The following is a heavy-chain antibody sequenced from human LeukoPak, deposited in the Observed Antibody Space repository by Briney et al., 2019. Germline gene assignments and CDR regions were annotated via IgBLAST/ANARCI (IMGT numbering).Heavy chain of an antibody. V-gene: IGHV1-46*01. CDR2: INPSGGSR. CDR1: GYPFTTYY. D-gene: IGHD3-22*01. CDR3: ARATFQDSSAYSDYYFDL. J-gene: IGHJ4*02. Sequence: ASVKVSCKASGYPFTTYYIHWVRQAPGQGLEWMGIINPSGGSRNYAQKFQGRVTMTRDMSTSTVYLELSSLRSEDTATYYCARATFQDSSAYSDYYFDLWGQGALSPSPQ.